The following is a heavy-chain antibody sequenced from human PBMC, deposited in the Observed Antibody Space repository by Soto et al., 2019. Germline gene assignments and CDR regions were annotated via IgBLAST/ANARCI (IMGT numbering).Heavy chain of an antibody. CDR3: ARDPIILYETRAFDI. V-gene: IGHV3-21*01. CDR1: GFTFSSYS. CDR2: ISSSSSYI. J-gene: IGHJ3*02. Sequence: GGSLRLSCAASGFTFSSYSMNWVRQAPGKGLEWVSSISSSSSYIYYADSVKGRFTISRDNAKNSLYRQMNSLRAEDTAVYYCARDPIILYETRAFDIWGQGTMVTVSS. D-gene: IGHD3-16*01.